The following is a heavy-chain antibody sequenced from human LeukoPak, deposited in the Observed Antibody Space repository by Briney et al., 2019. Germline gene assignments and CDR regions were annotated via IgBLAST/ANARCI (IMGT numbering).Heavy chain of an antibody. D-gene: IGHD3-10*01. V-gene: IGHV1-2*02. CDR3: ARDRPLDADDYYGFYYFDY. Sequence: GASVKVSCKASGYTFTCYYMHWVRQAPGQGLEWMGWINPNSGGTNHAQKFQGRVTMTRDTSISTAYMELSRLRSDDTAVYYCARDRPLDADDYYGFYYFDYWGQGTLVTVSS. CDR2: INPNSGGT. J-gene: IGHJ4*02. CDR1: GYTFTCYY.